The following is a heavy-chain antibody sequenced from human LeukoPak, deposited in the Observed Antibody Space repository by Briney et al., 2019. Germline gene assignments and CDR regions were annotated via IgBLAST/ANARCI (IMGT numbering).Heavy chain of an antibody. D-gene: IGHD3-10*01. CDR2: IYYSGTT. V-gene: IGHV4-39*01. CDR1: GGSISSSNYY. Sequence: PSETLSLICSVSGGSISSSNYYWGWIRQPPGKGLEWIGTIYYSGTTYYNPSLESRVTISEDMSKNQFSLMLRSVTAADTAVYYCAGQISDYYYYYIDVWGKGTTVTVSS. J-gene: IGHJ6*03. CDR3: AGQISDYYYYYIDV.